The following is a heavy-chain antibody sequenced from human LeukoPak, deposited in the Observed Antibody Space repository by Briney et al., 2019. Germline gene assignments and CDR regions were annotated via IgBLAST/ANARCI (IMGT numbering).Heavy chain of an antibody. J-gene: IGHJ4*02. D-gene: IGHD5-12*01. V-gene: IGHV3-11*06. CDR2: ISSSSSYI. CDR1: GFTFSDYY. Sequence: GGSLRLSCAASGFTFSDYYMSWIRQAPGKGLEWVSYISSSSSYIYYADSVKGRFTISRDNAKNSLYLQMNGLRAEDTAVYYCARGYSGYDPYYFDYWGQGTLVTVSS. CDR3: ARGYSGYDPYYFDY.